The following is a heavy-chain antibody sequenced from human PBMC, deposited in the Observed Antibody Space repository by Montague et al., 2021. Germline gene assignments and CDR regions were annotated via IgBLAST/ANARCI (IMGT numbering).Heavy chain of an antibody. CDR1: GGSAGGACNCDC. CDR3: ARGPYCSGGDCYKRRGSNWDFDH. J-gene: IGHJ2*01. Sequence: SETLSLTCAVSGGSAGGACNCDCWTWIRQPRGKGLEWIGEIIYSGNTNYTPSLKSRVTMSIDTSKNQFSLRLRSVTAADTAVYYCARGPYCSGGDCYKRRGSNWDFDHWGQGTLVTVSS. CDR2: IIYSGNT. V-gene: IGHV4-34*01. D-gene: IGHD2-21*02.